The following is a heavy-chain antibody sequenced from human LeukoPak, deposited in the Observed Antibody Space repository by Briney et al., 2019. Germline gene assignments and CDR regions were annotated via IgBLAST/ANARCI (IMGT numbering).Heavy chain of an antibody. CDR1: GGSVRSYY. V-gene: IGHV4-4*09. J-gene: IGHJ4*02. Sequence: TSETLSLTCSVSGGSVRSYYWSWIRQFAGKELQWIGYIYTSGSTDYNPSLKSRVTISVDRSRNLIFLNLRSVTAADTAVYYCAGGPAWAGTAFDFWGQGSRVTDSS. CDR2: IYTSGST. CDR3: AGGPAWAGTAFDF. D-gene: IGHD6-19*01.